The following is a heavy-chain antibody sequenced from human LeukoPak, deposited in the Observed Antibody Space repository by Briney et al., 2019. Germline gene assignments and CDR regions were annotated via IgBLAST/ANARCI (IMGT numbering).Heavy chain of an antibody. CDR2: INPNSGGT. J-gene: IGHJ4*02. CDR3: ARDCVRGYYYDSSGYPPCLDY. D-gene: IGHD3-22*01. CDR1: GYTFTGYY. Sequence: ASVKVSCKAAGYTFTGYYMHWVRQAPGQGLEWMGWINPNSGGTNYAQKFQGWVTMTRDTSISTAYMELSRLRSDDTAVYYCARDCVRGYYYDSSGYPPCLDYWGQGTLVTVSS. V-gene: IGHV1-2*04.